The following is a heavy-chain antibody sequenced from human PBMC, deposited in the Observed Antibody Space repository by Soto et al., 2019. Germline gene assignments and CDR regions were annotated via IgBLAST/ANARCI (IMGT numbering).Heavy chain of an antibody. CDR3: ARDPPRKVYKGYNLFDP. CDR2: IIPIFGTA. V-gene: IGHV1-69*13. D-gene: IGHD1-1*01. CDR1: GGTFSSYA. Sequence: VKVSCKASGGTFSSYAISWVRQAPGQGLECTGGIIPIFGTANYAQKFQGRVTITADESTSTAYMELSSLRSEDTAVYYCARDPPRKVYKGYNLFDPWGHGTLVTVSS. J-gene: IGHJ5*02.